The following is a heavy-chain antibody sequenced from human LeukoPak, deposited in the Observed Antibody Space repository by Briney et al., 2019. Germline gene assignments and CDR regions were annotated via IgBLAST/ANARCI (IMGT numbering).Heavy chain of an antibody. CDR3: ARRHLGYCSGGSCSTMYYGMDV. V-gene: IGHV4-39*01. J-gene: IGHJ6*02. CDR2: IYYSGST. D-gene: IGHD2-15*01. CDR1: GGSISSSSYY. Sequence: SETLSLTCTVSGGSISSSSYYWGWIRQPPGKGLEWIGSIYYSGSTYYNPSLKSRVTISVDTSKNQFSLKLSSVTAADTAVYYCARRHLGYCSGGSCSTMYYGMDVWGQGTTVTVSS.